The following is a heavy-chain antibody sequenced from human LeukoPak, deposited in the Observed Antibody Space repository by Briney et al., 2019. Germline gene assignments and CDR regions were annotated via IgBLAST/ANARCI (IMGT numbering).Heavy chain of an antibody. CDR1: GFTFSSYT. Sequence: PGGSLRLSCAASGFTFSSYTMNWVRQAPGKGLEWVSAISSGSSYTYNADSVKGRFTISRDNAKNSLYLQMNSLRVEDTAIYYCVGSTVAYWGQGTLVTVSS. J-gene: IGHJ4*02. CDR2: ISSGSSYT. CDR3: VGSTVAY. V-gene: IGHV3-21*01. D-gene: IGHD6-19*01.